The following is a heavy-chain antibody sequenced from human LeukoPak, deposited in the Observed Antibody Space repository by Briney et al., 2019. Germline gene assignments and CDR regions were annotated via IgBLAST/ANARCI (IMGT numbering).Heavy chain of an antibody. Sequence: SGQSLRLSCAASGFTFDVYGVSWVRQAPGKGLEWVSGINWNGGKTSYADSGKGRFTISRDNGKNSMYLQMNSLRAEDTALYYCARSLWFGETVGVYWGQGTLVTVSS. CDR3: ARSLWFGETVGVY. CDR2: INWNGGKT. CDR1: GFTFDVYG. D-gene: IGHD3-10*01. J-gene: IGHJ4*02. V-gene: IGHV3-20*04.